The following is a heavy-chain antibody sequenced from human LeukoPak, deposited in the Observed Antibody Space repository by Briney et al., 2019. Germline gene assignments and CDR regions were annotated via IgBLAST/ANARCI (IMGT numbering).Heavy chain of an antibody. CDR1: GGSVSSGSCP. V-gene: IGHV4-61*01. Sequence: SETLSLTCTVSGGSVSSGSCPWSWIRQPPGKGLEWIGCMYYSGSANYNPSLKSRVTMSVDTSKNQFSLKLTSVAAADTAVYYCARDASGSYFHYWGQGTLVTVSS. CDR2: MYYSGSA. CDR3: ARDASGSYFHY. J-gene: IGHJ4*02. D-gene: IGHD3-10*01.